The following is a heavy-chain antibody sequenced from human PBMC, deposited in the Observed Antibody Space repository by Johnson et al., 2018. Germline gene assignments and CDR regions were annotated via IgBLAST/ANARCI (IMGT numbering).Heavy chain of an antibody. CDR1: GGSISSYY. V-gene: IGHV4-4*07. D-gene: IGHD6-6*01. J-gene: IGHJ3*02. Sequence: QVQLQESGPGLVKXSETLSLTCTVSGGSISSYYWSWIRQPAGKGLEWIGRIYNSGNTNYNPSPKSRVPMSVDTSKNQFSLKLSSVTAADTAVYYCAKKGDGYSSSSSAFDIWGQGTMVTVSS. CDR3: AKKGDGYSSSSSAFDI. CDR2: IYNSGNT.